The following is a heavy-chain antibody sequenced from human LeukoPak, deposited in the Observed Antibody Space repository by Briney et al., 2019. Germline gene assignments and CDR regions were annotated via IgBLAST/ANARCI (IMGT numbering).Heavy chain of an antibody. D-gene: IGHD6-19*01. CDR3: AKGYSSGWPYYFDY. CDR2: ISGGGNS. Sequence: GGSLRLSCAASGFTFSSYAMSWVRQAPGKGLEWVSAISGGGNSYYTDSVKGRFTISRDNSKNTLYLQMNSLRAEDTAAYYCAKGYSSGWPYYFDYWGQGTQVTVSS. J-gene: IGHJ4*02. CDR1: GFTFSSYA. V-gene: IGHV3-23*01.